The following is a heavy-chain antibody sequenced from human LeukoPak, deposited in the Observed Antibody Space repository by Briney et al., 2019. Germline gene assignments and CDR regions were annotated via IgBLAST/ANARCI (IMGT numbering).Heavy chain of an antibody. CDR3: TRWRGTSMLYD. D-gene: IGHD2-8*01. J-gene: IGHJ4*02. CDR2: INGLII. V-gene: IGHV3-49*04. CDR1: GFTFGDYA. Sequence: GGSLRLSCITSGFTFGDYAMSWVRQTPGKGLECVASINGLIIEYSAPVKGRLSISRDDSRSTAYLQMNTLKIEDTAVYYCTRWRGTSMLYDWGQGTPVTVSS.